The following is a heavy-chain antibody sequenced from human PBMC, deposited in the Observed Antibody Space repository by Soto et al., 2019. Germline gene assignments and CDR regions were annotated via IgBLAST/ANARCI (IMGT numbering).Heavy chain of an antibody. D-gene: IGHD2-2*01. V-gene: IGHV4-59*01. CDR2: IYYSGST. Sequence: SETLSLTCTVSGGSISSYYWSWIRQPPGKGLEWIGYIYYSGSTNYNPSLKSRVTISVDTSKNQFSLKLSSVTAADTAVYYCARAARGPAARIGCFDYWGQGTLVTVSS. CDR1: GGSISSYY. J-gene: IGHJ4*02. CDR3: ARAARGPAARIGCFDY.